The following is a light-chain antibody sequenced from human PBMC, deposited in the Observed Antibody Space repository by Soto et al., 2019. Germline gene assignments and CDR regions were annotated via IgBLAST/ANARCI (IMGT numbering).Light chain of an antibody. V-gene: IGLV2-14*01. J-gene: IGLJ3*02. CDR3: SSYSDSSTL. CDR2: DVS. Sequence: QSALTQPASMSGTPGQSITISCTGSSSDVGYYNYVSWYQQHPGKAPKLIIYDVSDRPSGVSNRFSGSKSANTASLTISGLQAEDEADYYCSSYSDSSTLFGGGTQLTVL. CDR1: SSDVGYYNY.